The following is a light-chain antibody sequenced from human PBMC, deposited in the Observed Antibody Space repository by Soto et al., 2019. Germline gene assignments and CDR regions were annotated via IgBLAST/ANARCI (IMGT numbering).Light chain of an antibody. Sequence: IILTQSPGTLSLSPGERVTLSCRASQSVSSYLAWYQVKPGQAPRLLIYDASSRATGVPARFSGSGSGTDFSLTISSLEPEDVAVYYCQQRSQWPPMTFGQGTRLEI. CDR3: QQRSQWPPMT. V-gene: IGKV3-11*01. CDR1: QSVSSY. J-gene: IGKJ5*01. CDR2: DAS.